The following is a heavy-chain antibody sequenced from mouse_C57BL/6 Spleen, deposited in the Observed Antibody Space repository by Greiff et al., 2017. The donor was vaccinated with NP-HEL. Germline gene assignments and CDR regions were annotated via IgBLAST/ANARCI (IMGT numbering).Heavy chain of an antibody. Sequence: VQLQQSGPVLVKPGASVKMSCKASGYTFTDYYMNWVKQSHGKSLEWIGVINPYNGGTSYNQKFKGKATLTVDKSSSTAYMELNSLTSEDSAVYYCARGGFYDYDEYWYFDVWGTGTTVTVSS. D-gene: IGHD2-4*01. V-gene: IGHV1-19*01. CDR1: GYTFTDYY. CDR2: INPYNGGT. CDR3: ARGGFYDYDEYWYFDV. J-gene: IGHJ1*03.